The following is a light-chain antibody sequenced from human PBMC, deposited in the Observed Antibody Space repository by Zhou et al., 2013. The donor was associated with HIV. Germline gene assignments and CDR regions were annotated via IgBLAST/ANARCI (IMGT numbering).Light chain of an antibody. CDR3: QQYYDYPRT. V-gene: IGKV1-8*01. Sequence: AIRMTQSPSSVSASTGDRVTVTCRASQGISTYLAWYQQKPGKAPNLLIYGASTLQSGVPSRFSGSGSGTDFTLTISSLQSEDFATYYCQQYYDYPRTFGPGDQAGD. CDR2: GAS. J-gene: IGKJ2*01. CDR1: QGISTY.